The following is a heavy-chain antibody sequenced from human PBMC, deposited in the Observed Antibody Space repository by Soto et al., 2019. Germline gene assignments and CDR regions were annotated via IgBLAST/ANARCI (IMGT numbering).Heavy chain of an antibody. J-gene: IGHJ5*02. D-gene: IGHD3-22*01. Sequence: GGSLRLSCAASGFTVSNNYMTWVRQAPGKGLEWVSFIYSSGSTYYADSVKGRFTISRDNFKNTLYLQMNSLRAEDTAVYYCARDRYYYDSSGYYSGFDPWGQGTLVTVSS. CDR1: GFTVSNNY. V-gene: IGHV3-53*01. CDR3: ARDRYYYDSSGYYSGFDP. CDR2: IYSSGST.